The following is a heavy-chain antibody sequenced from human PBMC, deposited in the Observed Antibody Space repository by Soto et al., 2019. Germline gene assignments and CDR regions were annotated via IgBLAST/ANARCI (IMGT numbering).Heavy chain of an antibody. CDR2: IYYSGST. V-gene: IGHV4-31*03. J-gene: IGHJ5*02. CDR1: GGSISSGGYY. CDR3: ARGQSSEPAAGTNWFDP. D-gene: IGHD6-13*01. Sequence: SETLSLTCPVSGGSISSGGYYWSWIRQHPGKGLEWIGYIYYSGSTYYNPSLKSRVTISVDASKNQFSLKLSSVTAADTAVYYCARGQSSEPAAGTNWFDPWGQGTLVTVSS.